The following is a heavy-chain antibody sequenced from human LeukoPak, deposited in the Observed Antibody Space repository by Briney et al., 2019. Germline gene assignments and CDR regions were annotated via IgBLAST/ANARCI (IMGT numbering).Heavy chain of an antibody. J-gene: IGHJ4*02. Sequence: GGSLRLSCAASGFTFSSYAMNWVRQAPGKGLEWVAFIRYDGRNKYYADSVKGRFTISRDNSKNTLYLQMNSLRGEDTAVYYCAKDSLRERIVGSTTRGVNDYWGQGTLVTVSS. CDR3: AKDSLRERIVGSTTRGVNDY. CDR2: IRYDGRNK. V-gene: IGHV3-30*02. CDR1: GFTFSSYA. D-gene: IGHD1-26*01.